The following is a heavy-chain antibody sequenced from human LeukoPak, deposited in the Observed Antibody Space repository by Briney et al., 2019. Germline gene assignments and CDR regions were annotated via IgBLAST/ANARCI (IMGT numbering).Heavy chain of an antibody. Sequence: GGSLRLSCVVSGFTFSSYPMSWVRQAPGKGLEWVSVISESGDVTHYADSMRGRFTISRDNTKNTLNLQMNGLRDEDTAIYYCARDSSHYLGSSDYWGQGALVTVSS. V-gene: IGHV3-23*01. CDR1: GFTFSSYP. CDR2: ISESGDVT. J-gene: IGHJ4*02. CDR3: ARDSSHYLGSSDY. D-gene: IGHD6-6*01.